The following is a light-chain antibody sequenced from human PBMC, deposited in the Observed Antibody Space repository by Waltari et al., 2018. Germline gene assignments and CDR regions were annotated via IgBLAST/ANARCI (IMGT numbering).Light chain of an antibody. V-gene: IGKV3-11*01. Sequence: ETVLTQSPGTLALSPGERATLSWRASQSIGSSLAWYQHIPGQAPRLLFYDASNRATGIPARFSGSGSGTDFTLTISSLEPEDFAVYYCQQRINWPRTFGQGTKVEIK. CDR2: DAS. J-gene: IGKJ1*01. CDR3: QQRINWPRT. CDR1: QSIGSS.